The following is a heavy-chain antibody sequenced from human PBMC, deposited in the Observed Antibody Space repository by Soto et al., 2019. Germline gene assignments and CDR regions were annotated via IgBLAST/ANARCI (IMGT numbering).Heavy chain of an antibody. CDR1: GFTFSSYA. Sequence: GGSLRLSCSASGFTFSSYAMHWVRQAPGKGLEYVSAISSNGGSTYYADSVKGRFTISRDNSKNTLYLQMSSLRAEDTAVYYCVKASLGYCSSTSCYGMDVWGQGTTVTVSS. CDR2: ISSNGGST. V-gene: IGHV3-64D*06. D-gene: IGHD2-2*01. J-gene: IGHJ6*02. CDR3: VKASLGYCSSTSCYGMDV.